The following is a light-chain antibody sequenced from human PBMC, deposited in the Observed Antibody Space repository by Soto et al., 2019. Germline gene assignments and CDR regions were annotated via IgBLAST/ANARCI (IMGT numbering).Light chain of an antibody. CDR2: DVS. Sequence: QSALTQPASMSGSPGQSITISCTGTSSDVGGYKYVSWFQQYPGKAPKFMIYDVSKRPSGVSNRFSGSKSGNTASLTISGLQAEDEADYYCSSYTSSNTVVFGGGTKLTVL. J-gene: IGLJ2*01. V-gene: IGLV2-14*03. CDR3: SSYTSSNTVV. CDR1: SSDVGGYKY.